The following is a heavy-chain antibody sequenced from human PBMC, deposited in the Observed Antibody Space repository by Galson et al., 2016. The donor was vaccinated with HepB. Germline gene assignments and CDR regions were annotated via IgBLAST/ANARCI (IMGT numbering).Heavy chain of an antibody. CDR1: GGSISSGSHF. Sequence: TLSLTCTVSGGSISSGSHFWGWVRQHPGKGLEWIGYISYSWNTHYNPSLRSRVTISADTPKNQFSLKVNSATAADTAVYFCARQYNMIFDPWGQGTLVTVSS. V-gene: IGHV4-31*03. CDR3: ARQYNMIFDP. D-gene: IGHD1-1*01. J-gene: IGHJ5*02. CDR2: ISYSWNT.